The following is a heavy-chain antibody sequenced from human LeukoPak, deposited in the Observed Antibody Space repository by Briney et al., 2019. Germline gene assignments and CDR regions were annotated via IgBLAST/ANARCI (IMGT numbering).Heavy chain of an antibody. J-gene: IGHJ6*02. V-gene: IGHV3-33*01. CDR2: IWYDGSNK. CDR1: GFTFSSYG. Sequence: GGSLRLSCAASGFTFSSYGVHWVRQAPGKGLEWVAVIWYDGSNKYYADSVKGRFTISRDNSKNTLYLQMNSLRAEDTAVYYCARDGIGDGGDLLPSYYYGMDVWGQGTTVTVSS. CDR3: ARDGIGDGGDLLPSYYYGMDV. D-gene: IGHD2-21*02.